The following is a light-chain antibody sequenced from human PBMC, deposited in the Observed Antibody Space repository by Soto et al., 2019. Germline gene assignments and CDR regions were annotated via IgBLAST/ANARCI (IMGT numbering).Light chain of an antibody. CDR1: SSDVGSYNL. Sequence: QPVLTQPASVSGSPGQSITISCTGTSSDVGSYNLVSWYQQYPGKAPKLIIYDGNKRPSGVSNRFSGSKSGNTASLTISGLQAEDEGEYYCCSYAGSSTVVFGGGTKLTVL. CDR3: CSYAGSSTVV. CDR2: DGN. J-gene: IGLJ2*01. V-gene: IGLV2-23*01.